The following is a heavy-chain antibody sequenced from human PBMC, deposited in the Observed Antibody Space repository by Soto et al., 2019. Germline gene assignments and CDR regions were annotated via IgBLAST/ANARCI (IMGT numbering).Heavy chain of an antibody. CDR2: ISRDGKNK. CDR1: GFTFSRYA. CDR3: ATAVVVGAWLES. Sequence: LRLSCAGSGFTFSRYARHWVRQAPGKGLEWVAVISRDGKNKYYVDSVKGRFTISRDNFKDTSYLQMKSLRPEDTAVYYCATAVVVGAWLESWGRGTLVTDSS. V-gene: IGHV3-30*04. D-gene: IGHD2-15*01. J-gene: IGHJ5*01.